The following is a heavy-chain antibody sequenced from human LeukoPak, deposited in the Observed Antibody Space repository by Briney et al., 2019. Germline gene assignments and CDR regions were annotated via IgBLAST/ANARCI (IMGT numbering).Heavy chain of an antibody. J-gene: IGHJ4*02. CDR1: GFTLSTHA. CDR2: IGESGDET. Sequence: GGSLRLSCAASGFTLSTHAMTWVRQAPGKGLEWVSVIGESGDETYYADSVKGRFTISSDKSKNTLYLQMDSLRAEDTAVYYCAKGRSLSCFATLDSWGQGTLVTVSS. V-gene: IGHV3-23*01. CDR3: AKGRSLSCFATLDS. D-gene: IGHD2-2*01.